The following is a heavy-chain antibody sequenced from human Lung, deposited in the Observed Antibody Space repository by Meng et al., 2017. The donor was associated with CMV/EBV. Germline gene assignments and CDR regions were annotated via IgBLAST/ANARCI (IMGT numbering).Heavy chain of an antibody. Sequence: GESXKISCAASGFTFRSHAIHWVRQAPGKGLEWVAFISYDGSNKYYPDSVKGRFTISRDNSKYTLYLQMNSLRPEDTAIYYCARGGMGHEYHFDYWGQGTXVTVSS. V-gene: IGHV3-30-3*01. J-gene: IGHJ4*02. CDR1: GFTFRSHA. D-gene: IGHD2-2*01. CDR2: ISYDGSNK. CDR3: ARGGMGHEYHFDY.